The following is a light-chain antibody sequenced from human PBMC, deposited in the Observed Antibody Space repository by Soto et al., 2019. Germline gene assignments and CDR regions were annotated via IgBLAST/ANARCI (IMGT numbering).Light chain of an antibody. J-gene: IGKJ5*01. Sequence: AIQLTQSPSSLSASVGDRVTITCRASQGVRSYLAWYQHQPGRAPRLLISRASILESGVPPRFSGSGFGTEFTLTIDSLQPDDFGTYYCQQYNSYALTFGQGRRLEIK. CDR2: RAS. CDR1: QGVRSY. CDR3: QQYNSYALT. V-gene: IGKV1-13*02.